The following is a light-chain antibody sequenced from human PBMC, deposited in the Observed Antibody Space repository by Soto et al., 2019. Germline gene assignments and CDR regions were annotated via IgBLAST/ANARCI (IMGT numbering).Light chain of an antibody. CDR1: GRDIGAYDY. V-gene: IGLV2-14*01. J-gene: IGLJ1*01. CDR3: SSYTSSSTLV. Sequence: QSALTQPASVSGSPGQSITISCTGSGRDIGAYDYVSWYQRHPGKAPKLLIYGVKNRPSGVSYRFSASKSAFTASLTISGLQAEDEADYYCSSYTSSSTLVFGKGTKVTVL. CDR2: GVK.